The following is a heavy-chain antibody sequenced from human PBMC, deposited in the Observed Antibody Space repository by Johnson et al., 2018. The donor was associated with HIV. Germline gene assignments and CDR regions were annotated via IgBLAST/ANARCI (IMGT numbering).Heavy chain of an antibody. CDR2: ISYDGGNK. D-gene: IGHD6-13*01. J-gene: IGHJ3*02. CDR3: ARGRKDIAAGDGLDNDAFDI. CDR1: GFTFNTYT. Sequence: QVQLVESGGGVVQPGRSLRLFCAVSGFTFNTYTMHWVRQAPGKGLEWVAVISYDGGNKYYADSVKGRFTISRDTSKNTLYLQMNSLGTEDTAIYYCARGRKDIAAGDGLDNDAFDIWGQGTVVSVSS. V-gene: IGHV3-30*03.